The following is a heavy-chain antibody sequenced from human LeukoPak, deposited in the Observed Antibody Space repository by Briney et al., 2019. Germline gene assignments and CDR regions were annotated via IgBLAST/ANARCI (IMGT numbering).Heavy chain of an antibody. CDR1: GFTFSSYA. V-gene: IGHV3-23*01. Sequence: GGSLRLSFAASGFTFSSYAMSWVRQAPGKGLEWVSAISGSGGSTYYADSVKGRFTISRDNSKNTLYLQMNSLRAEDTAVYYCAKHRSFYVNSLFDYWGQGTLVTVSS. CDR3: AKHRSFYVNSLFDY. J-gene: IGHJ4*02. D-gene: IGHD3-16*02. CDR2: ISGSGGST.